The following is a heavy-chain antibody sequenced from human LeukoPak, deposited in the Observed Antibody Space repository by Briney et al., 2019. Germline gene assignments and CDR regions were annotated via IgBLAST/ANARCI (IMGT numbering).Heavy chain of an antibody. CDR1: AFTFSTYG. Sequence: GGSLRLSCAASAFTFSTYGMSWVRQAPGKGLEWVSAISGSGGSTYYADSVKGRFTISRDNSKNTLFLQMNRLRPEDAAVYYCAKAPVTTCRGAFCYPFDYWGLGTLVTVSS. CDR3: AKAPVTTCRGAFCYPFDY. V-gene: IGHV3-23*01. D-gene: IGHD2-15*01. CDR2: ISGSGGST. J-gene: IGHJ4*02.